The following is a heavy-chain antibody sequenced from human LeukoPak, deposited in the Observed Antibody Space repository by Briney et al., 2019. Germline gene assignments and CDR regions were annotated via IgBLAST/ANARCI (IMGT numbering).Heavy chain of an antibody. CDR2: IIPILGIA. CDR1: GGTFSSYA. D-gene: IGHD3-10*01. CDR3: ARVVHGSGSYYNGNAY. J-gene: IGHJ4*02. V-gene: IGHV1-69*04. Sequence: SVKVSCKASGGTFSSYAISWVRQAPGQGLEWMGRIIPILGIANYAQKFQGRVTITADKSTSTAYMELSSLRSEDTAVYYCARVVHGSGSYYNGNAYWGQGTLVTVSS.